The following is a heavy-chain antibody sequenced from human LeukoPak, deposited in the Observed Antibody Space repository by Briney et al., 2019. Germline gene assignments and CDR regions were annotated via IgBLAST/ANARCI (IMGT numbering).Heavy chain of an antibody. J-gene: IGHJ4*02. CDR3: ARGDYYYDSGSYSYYFDS. Sequence: ASVKVSCKASGYTFTSYYMHWVRQAPGQGLEWMGVLNPSGGTTTYAQKLQGRVTMTRDMSTSTVYMELSRLKSDDTAVYYCARGDYYYDSGSYSYYFDSWGQGTLVTVSS. V-gene: IGHV1-46*04. CDR2: LNPSGGTT. D-gene: IGHD3-10*01. CDR1: GYTFTSYY.